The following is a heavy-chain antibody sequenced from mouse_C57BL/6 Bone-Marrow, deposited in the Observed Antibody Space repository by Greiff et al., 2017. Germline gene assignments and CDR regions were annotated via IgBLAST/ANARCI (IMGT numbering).Heavy chain of an antibody. J-gene: IGHJ1*03. CDR3: SRQVTTVLATKYFDV. V-gene: IGHV5-9*01. Sequence: DVKLVESGGGLVKPGGSLKLSCAASGFTFSSYTMSWVRQTPEKRLQWVAAISGGGGNTYYPDSVKGRFTISRDNDKNILYLQMSSLRSEDTALYYCSRQVTTVLATKYFDVWGTVTTVTVSS. D-gene: IGHD1-1*01. CDR2: ISGGGGNT. CDR1: GFTFSSYT.